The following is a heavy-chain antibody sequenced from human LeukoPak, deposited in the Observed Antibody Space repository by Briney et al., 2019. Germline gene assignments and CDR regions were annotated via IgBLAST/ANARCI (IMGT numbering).Heavy chain of an antibody. D-gene: IGHD3-16*01. V-gene: IGHV3-7*01. CDR2: IKGDGSET. CDR1: GFTFSSYE. CDR3: ARVISWGWFDP. J-gene: IGHJ5*02. Sequence: PGGSPRLSCAASGFTFSSYEMNWVRQAPGKGLEWVANIKGDGSETYYVDSVKGRFTISRDNAKNSLYLQMNSLRAEDMAVYYCARVISWGWFDPWGQGTLVTVSS.